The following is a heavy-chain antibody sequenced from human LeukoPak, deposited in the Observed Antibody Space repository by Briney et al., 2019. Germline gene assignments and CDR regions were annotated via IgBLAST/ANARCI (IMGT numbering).Heavy chain of an antibody. Sequence: GASVKVSCKASGYTFTSYDINWVRQATGLGLEWMGWMNPNSGNTGYAQKFQGRVTITRNTSISTAYMELSSLRSEDTAVYYCARALLSGIAAAPPDAFDIWGQGTMVTVSS. CDR1: GYTFTSYD. D-gene: IGHD6-13*01. CDR2: MNPNSGNT. J-gene: IGHJ3*02. V-gene: IGHV1-8*03. CDR3: ARALLSGIAAAPPDAFDI.